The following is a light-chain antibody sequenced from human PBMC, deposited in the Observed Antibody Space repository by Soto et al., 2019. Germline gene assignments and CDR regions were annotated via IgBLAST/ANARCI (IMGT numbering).Light chain of an antibody. J-gene: IGLJ1*01. CDR3: SSYAGNTNYV. CDR1: SSDVGGYNY. CDR2: EVS. Sequence: QSALTQPPSASGSPGQSVTVSCTGTSSDVGGYNYVSWYQQHPGKAPKLMIYEVSKRPSGVPDRFSGSKSGNTASLTVSGLQAEDEADYYCSSYAGNTNYVFGTGTKVNVL. V-gene: IGLV2-8*01.